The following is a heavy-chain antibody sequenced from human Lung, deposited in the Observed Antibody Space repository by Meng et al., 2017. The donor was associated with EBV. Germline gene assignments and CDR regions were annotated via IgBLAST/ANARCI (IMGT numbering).Heavy chain of an antibody. CDR3: ARPSIAVAGWDY. D-gene: IGHD6-19*01. Sequence: QVQVTESGPGLVKPSGTLSLTCTVSGGSISSSSYYWGWIRQPPGKGLEWIGSIYYSGSTYYNPSLKSRVTISVDTSKNQFSLKLSSVTAADTAVYYCARPSIAVAGWDYWGQGTLVTVSS. V-gene: IGHV4-39*01. CDR2: IYYSGST. J-gene: IGHJ4*02. CDR1: GGSISSSSYY.